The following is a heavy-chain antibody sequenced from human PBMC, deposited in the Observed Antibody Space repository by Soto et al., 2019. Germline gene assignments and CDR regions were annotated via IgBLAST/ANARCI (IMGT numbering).Heavy chain of an antibody. D-gene: IGHD1-26*01. J-gene: IGHJ4*02. Sequence: QVQLVESGGGVVQPGRSLRLSCADSGFSFSIYGMHWVRQAPGKGLEWVALLSYDGSNKYYADSVKGRFTISRDNSKNTLYLQMNSLRPDDTAVYYCARDRDSGNYNYLDYWGQGTLVTVSS. CDR1: GFSFSIYG. V-gene: IGHV3-30*03. CDR2: LSYDGSNK. CDR3: ARDRDSGNYNYLDY.